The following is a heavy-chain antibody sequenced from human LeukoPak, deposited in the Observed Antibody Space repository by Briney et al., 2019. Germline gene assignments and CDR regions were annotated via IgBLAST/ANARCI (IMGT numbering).Heavy chain of an antibody. CDR1: GYTFTGYY. Sequence: GASVKVSCKASGYTFTGYYMHWVRQAPGQGLEWMGRINPNSGGTNYAQKFQGRVTKTRDTAISTAYMELSRLRSDDTAVYYCAREGRGWFGELSPSYYYYYMDVWGKGTTVTVSS. CDR2: INPNSGGT. V-gene: IGHV1-2*06. J-gene: IGHJ6*03. CDR3: AREGRGWFGELSPSYYYYYMDV. D-gene: IGHD3-10*01.